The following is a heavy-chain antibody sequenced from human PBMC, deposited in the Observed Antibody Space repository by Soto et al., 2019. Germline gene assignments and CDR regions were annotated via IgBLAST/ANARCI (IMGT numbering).Heavy chain of an antibody. CDR1: GYTFTTYG. CDR2: ISAYNGNT. CDR3: ARVIFGVDYFDY. V-gene: IGHV1-18*01. Sequence: QVQLVQSGAEEKKPGASVKVSCKASGYTFTTYGISWVRQAPGQGLEWMGWISAYNGNTNYAQKLQDRVTMTTDTSTSTAYMELRSLRSDDTAVYYSARVIFGVDYFDYWGQGTLVTVSS. J-gene: IGHJ4*02. D-gene: IGHD3-3*01.